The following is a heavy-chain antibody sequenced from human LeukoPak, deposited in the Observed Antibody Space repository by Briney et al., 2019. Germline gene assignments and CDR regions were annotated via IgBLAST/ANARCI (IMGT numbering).Heavy chain of an antibody. CDR3: ARAYCGGDCSSPFDC. Sequence: GGSLRLSCAASGFTFSSYSMNWVRQAPGKGLEWVADISSSSSTIYYADSVKGRFSICRDNAKNSLYLQMNSLRAEDTAVYYCARAYCGGDCSSPFDCWGQGTLVTVSS. CDR1: GFTFSSYS. CDR2: ISSSSSTI. D-gene: IGHD2-21*01. J-gene: IGHJ4*02. V-gene: IGHV3-48*01.